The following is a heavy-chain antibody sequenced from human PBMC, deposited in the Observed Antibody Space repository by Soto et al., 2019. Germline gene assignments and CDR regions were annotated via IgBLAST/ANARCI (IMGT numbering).Heavy chain of an antibody. J-gene: IGHJ4*02. D-gene: IGHD2-15*01. CDR3: AKEPVMFCSGGSCYSGIFDY. CDR1: GFTFSSYA. V-gene: IGHV3-23*01. CDR2: ISGSGGRT. Sequence: GGSLRLSCAASGFTFSSYAMSWVRQAPGKGLEWVSGISGSGGRTYYADSVKGRFTISRDNSKNTLYLQMNSLRAEDTAVYYCAKEPVMFCSGGSCYSGIFDYWGQGTLVTGSS.